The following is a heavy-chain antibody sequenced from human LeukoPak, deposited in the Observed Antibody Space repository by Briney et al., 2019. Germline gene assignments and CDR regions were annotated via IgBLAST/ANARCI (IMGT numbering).Heavy chain of an antibody. CDR2: VSGSGGGGIT. CDR1: GFTFSTYA. Sequence: GGSLRLSCAASGFTFSTYAMNWVRQAPGKGLEWVSGVSGSGGGGITHYADSVKGRFTISRDNSKSTLYLQMNSLRAEDTAVYYCAKDTAATPYFFDYWGQGTLVTVSS. V-gene: IGHV3-23*01. J-gene: IGHJ4*02. CDR3: AKDTAATPYFFDY. D-gene: IGHD2-2*01.